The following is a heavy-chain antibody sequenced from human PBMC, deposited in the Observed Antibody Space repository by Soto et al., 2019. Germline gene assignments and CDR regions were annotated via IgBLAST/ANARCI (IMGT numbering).Heavy chain of an antibody. J-gene: IGHJ3*02. Sequence: GGSLRLSCAASGFTFDDYAMHWVRQAPGKGLEWVSGISWNSGSIGYADSVKGRFTISRDNAKNSLYLQMNSLRAEDTALYYCAKDWNSGSYPGAFDIWGQATMVTVSS. CDR2: ISWNSGSI. CDR3: AKDWNSGSYPGAFDI. CDR1: GFTFDDYA. D-gene: IGHD1-26*01. V-gene: IGHV3-9*01.